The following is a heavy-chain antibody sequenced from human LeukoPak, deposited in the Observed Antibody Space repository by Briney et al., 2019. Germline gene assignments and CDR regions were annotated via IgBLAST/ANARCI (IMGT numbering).Heavy chain of an antibody. J-gene: IGHJ4*02. D-gene: IGHD4-23*01. CDR2: ISTGSSTT. Sequence: GGSLRLSCAASEFAFSTYNMNWVRQAPGKGLEWVSYISTGSSTTYYADSVKGRFSISRDNVENSLYLQMNSLRDEDTAVYYCARVAAGYSVNYFDYWGQGTLVTVSS. CDR1: EFAFSTYN. V-gene: IGHV3-48*02. CDR3: ARVAAGYSVNYFDY.